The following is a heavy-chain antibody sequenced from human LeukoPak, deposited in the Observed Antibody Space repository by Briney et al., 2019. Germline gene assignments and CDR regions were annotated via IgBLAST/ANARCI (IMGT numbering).Heavy chain of an antibody. Sequence: SETLSLTCAVYGGSFSGYYWSWIRQPPGKGLEWIGEINHSGSTNYNPSLKSRVTISVDTSKNQFSLKLSSVTAADTAVYYCARSGGPLNWFDPWGQGTLVTVSS. CDR3: ARSGGPLNWFDP. J-gene: IGHJ5*02. V-gene: IGHV4-34*01. CDR2: INHSGST. CDR1: GGSFSGYY.